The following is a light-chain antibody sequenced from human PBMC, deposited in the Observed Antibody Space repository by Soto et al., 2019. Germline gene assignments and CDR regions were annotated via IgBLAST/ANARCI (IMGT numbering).Light chain of an antibody. CDR2: AAS. CDR3: QQYLTSAQT. V-gene: IGKV3-20*01. J-gene: IGKJ1*01. Sequence: EIVLTQSPGTLSLSPGESATRSCRASQTVGSNYLAWYQQRPGQAPRLLIYAASSRATGIPDRISASGSGTDFTRTISILEPEDFAVYYCQQYLTSAQTFGQGNKV. CDR1: QTVGSNY.